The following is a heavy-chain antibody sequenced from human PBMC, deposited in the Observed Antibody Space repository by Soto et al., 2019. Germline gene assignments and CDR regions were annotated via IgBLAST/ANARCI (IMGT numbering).Heavy chain of an antibody. CDR1: GFTFSSYA. CDR2: IAYDGSNK. V-gene: IGHV3-30-3*01. J-gene: IGHJ4*02. Sequence: GESLKISCAASGFTFSSYAMHWVRQAPGKGLEWVAVIAYDGSNKYYADSVKGRFTISRDNSKNTLYLQMNSLRAEDTAVYYCARGEIAAAVFRGAYWGQGTLVTVSS. D-gene: IGHD6-13*01. CDR3: ARGEIAAAVFRGAY.